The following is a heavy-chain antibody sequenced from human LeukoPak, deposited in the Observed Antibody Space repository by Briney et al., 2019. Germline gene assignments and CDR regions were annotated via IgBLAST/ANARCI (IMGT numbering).Heavy chain of an antibody. J-gene: IGHJ4*02. CDR2: ISSSGTTI. CDR1: GFTFSNYE. Sequence: GGSLRLSCAASGFTFSNYEMNWVRQAPGKGLAWVSYISSSGTTIYYADSVKSRFTISRDNAKNSLCLQMNSLRAEDTAVYYCARGNGGYDRTPYYFDYWGQGTLVTVSS. CDR3: ARGNGGYDRTPYYFDY. D-gene: IGHD5-12*01. V-gene: IGHV3-48*03.